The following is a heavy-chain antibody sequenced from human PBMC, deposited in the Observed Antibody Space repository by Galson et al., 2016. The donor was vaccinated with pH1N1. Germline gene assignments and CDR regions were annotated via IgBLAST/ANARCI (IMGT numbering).Heavy chain of an antibody. Sequence: TLSLTCTVSGGSISSGDYYWSWIRQPPGKGLGWIGYIYYSGSTYYNPSLKSRVTISVDTSKNQFSLKLSSVTAADTAVYFCARPTAVAGTLRCDYWGQGTLVTVSS. D-gene: IGHD6-19*01. V-gene: IGHV4-30-4*01. J-gene: IGHJ4*02. CDR3: ARPTAVAGTLRCDY. CDR1: GGSISSGDYY. CDR2: IYYSGST.